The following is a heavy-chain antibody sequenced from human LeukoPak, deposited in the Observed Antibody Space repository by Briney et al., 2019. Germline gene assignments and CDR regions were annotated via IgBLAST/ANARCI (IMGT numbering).Heavy chain of an antibody. D-gene: IGHD1-26*01. Sequence: ASGTVSCKASGDTFSSYAISRLREAPGQGHEWRGRIIPIFGIANYAQKFQGRVTITADKSTSTAYMELSSLRSEDTAVYYCARAPNRVSGGFDYWGQGTLVTVSS. CDR3: ARAPNRVSGGFDY. CDR1: GDTFSSYA. V-gene: IGHV1-69*04. J-gene: IGHJ4*02. CDR2: IIPIFGIA.